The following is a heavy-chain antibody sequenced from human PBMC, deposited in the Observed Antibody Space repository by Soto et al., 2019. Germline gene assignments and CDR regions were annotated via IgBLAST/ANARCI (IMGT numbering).Heavy chain of an antibody. CDR1: GFTFSSYG. D-gene: IGHD3-10*01. V-gene: IGHV3-33*01. J-gene: IGHJ6*02. CDR3: AREFITMVRGVIITGGDYYYYGMDV. CDR2: IWYDGSNK. Sequence: GGSLRLSCAASGFTFSSYGMHWVRQAPGKGLEWVAVIWYDGSNKYYADSVKGRFTISRDNSKNTLYLQMNSLRAEDTAVYYCAREFITMVRGVIITGGDYYYYGMDVWGQGTTVTVSS.